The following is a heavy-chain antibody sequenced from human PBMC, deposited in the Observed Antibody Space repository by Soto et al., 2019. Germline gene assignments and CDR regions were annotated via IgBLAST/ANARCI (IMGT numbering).Heavy chain of an antibody. CDR1: GFSLNTRGVG. Sequence: QITLKESGPTLVKPTQTLTLTCTFSGFSLNTRGVGVGWIRQPPGKALEWLALISWDGEKRYRPSLKTRLTVTKDTSENQLVLTMTNMDPVDTATYYCAQTRGDLLTGHYYFDFWGQGTLVTVSS. V-gene: IGHV2-5*02. J-gene: IGHJ4*02. D-gene: IGHD3-9*01. CDR3: AQTRGDLLTGHYYFDF. CDR2: ISWDGEK.